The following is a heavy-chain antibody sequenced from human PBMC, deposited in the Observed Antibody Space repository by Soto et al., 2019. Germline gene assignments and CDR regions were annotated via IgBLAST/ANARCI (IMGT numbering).Heavy chain of an antibody. J-gene: IGHJ6*03. CDR2: ICASDGRT. Sequence: QVQLVQSGAEVKKPGASVRVSCKASGSTFTSKGLSWVRQAPGHVLVWVGWICASDGRTNYGQRLQGRVTMTTDTSTSTAYMGLRSLRSADTNVYYCGRWRNWNVPYNPYYYMDVWGKGHTVTVSS. V-gene: IGHV1-18*01. CDR3: GRWRNWNVPYNPYYYMDV. D-gene: IGHD1-1*01. CDR1: GSTFTSKG.